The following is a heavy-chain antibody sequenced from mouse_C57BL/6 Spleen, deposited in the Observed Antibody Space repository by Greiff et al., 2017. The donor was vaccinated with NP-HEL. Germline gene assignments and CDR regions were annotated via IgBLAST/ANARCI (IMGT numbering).Heavy chain of an antibody. CDR1: GFTFSDYG. Sequence: EVHLVESGGGLVKPGGSLKLSCAASGFTFSDYGMHWVRQAPEKGLEWVAYISSGSSTIYYADTVKGRFTISRDNAKNTLFLQMTSLRSEDTAMYYCARGNYGSSPPWFAYWGQGTLVTVSA. J-gene: IGHJ3*01. CDR3: ARGNYGSSPPWFAY. D-gene: IGHD1-1*01. V-gene: IGHV5-17*01. CDR2: ISSGSSTI.